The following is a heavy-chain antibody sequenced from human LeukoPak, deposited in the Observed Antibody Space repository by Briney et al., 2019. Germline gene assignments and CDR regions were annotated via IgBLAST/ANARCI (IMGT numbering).Heavy chain of an antibody. D-gene: IGHD2-2*01. J-gene: IGHJ5*02. CDR3: ARLEVVPAASNNWFDP. CDR1: GGSISSYY. V-gene: IGHV4-59*08. CDR2: IYYSGST. Sequence: EPSETLSLTCTVSGGSISSYYWSWIRQPPGKGLEWIGYIYYSGSTNYNPSLKGRVTISVDTSKNQFSLKLSSVTAADTAVYYCARLEVVPAASNNWFDPWGQGTLVAVSS.